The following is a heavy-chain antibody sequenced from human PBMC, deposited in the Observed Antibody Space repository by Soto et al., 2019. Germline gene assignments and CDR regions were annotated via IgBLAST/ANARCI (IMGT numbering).Heavy chain of an antibody. J-gene: IGHJ6*02. D-gene: IGHD3-10*01. Sequence: QVQLVRSGAEVKKPGSSVKVSCKASGGTFSSYAISWVRQAPGQGLEWMGGIIPIFGTANYAQKFQGRVTITADESTSTAYMELSSLRSEDTAVYYCARDGPSMVRGVIGYYYYGMDVWGQGTTVTVSS. V-gene: IGHV1-69*01. CDR3: ARDGPSMVRGVIGYYYYGMDV. CDR2: IIPIFGTA. CDR1: GGTFSSYA.